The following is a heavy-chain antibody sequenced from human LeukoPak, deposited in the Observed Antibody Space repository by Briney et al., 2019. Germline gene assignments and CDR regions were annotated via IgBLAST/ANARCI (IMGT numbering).Heavy chain of an antibody. D-gene: IGHD3-16*01. CDR1: GFTFSSYS. J-gene: IGHJ4*02. CDR2: ISSSSSYI. CDR3: ARKRGETYYFDY. Sequence: GGSLRLSCAASGFTFSSYSMNWVRQAPGKGLEWVSSISSSSSYIYYADSVKGRFTISRDNAKNSLYLQMNSLRAEDTAVYYCARKRGETYYFDYWGQGTLVTVSS. V-gene: IGHV3-21*01.